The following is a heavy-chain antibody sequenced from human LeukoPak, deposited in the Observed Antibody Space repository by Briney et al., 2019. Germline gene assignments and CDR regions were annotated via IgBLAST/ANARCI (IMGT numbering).Heavy chain of an antibody. CDR3: ARDQYYGGSSWFYYYYGMDV. J-gene: IGHJ6*02. CDR1: GYTFTSYY. V-gene: IGHV1-46*01. D-gene: IGHD6-13*01. CDR2: INPSGGST. Sequence: ASVKVSCKASGYTFTSYYMHWVRQAPGQGLEWMGIINPSGGSTSYAQKFQGRVTMTRDTSTSTVYMELSSLRSEDTAVYYCARDQYYGGSSWFYYYYGMDVWGQGTTVTVSS.